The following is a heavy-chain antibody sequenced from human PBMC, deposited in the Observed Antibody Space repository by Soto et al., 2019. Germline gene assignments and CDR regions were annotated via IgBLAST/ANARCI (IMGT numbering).Heavy chain of an antibody. CDR3: GRGGVSGYDQPADY. V-gene: IGHV3-20*01. CDR2: INWNGGST. CDR1: GFTFDDYG. Sequence: EVQLVESGGGVVRPGGSLRLSCAASGFTFDDYGMSWVRQAPGKGLEWVSGINWNGGSTGYADSVKGRFTISRDNAKKSLYLQMNSLRAEDTALYHCGRGGVSGYDQPADYWGQGTLVTVSS. J-gene: IGHJ4*02. D-gene: IGHD5-12*01.